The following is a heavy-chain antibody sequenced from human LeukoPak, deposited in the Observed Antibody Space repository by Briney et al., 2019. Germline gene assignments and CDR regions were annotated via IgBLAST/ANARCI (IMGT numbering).Heavy chain of an antibody. Sequence: SETLSLTCTVSGGSISSSSYYWGWIRKPPGKGLEWIGSIYYSGSTYYNPSLKSRVTISVDTSKNQFSLKLSSVTAADTAVYYCARDLKYSSSSGGLPDWFDPWGQGTLVTVSS. D-gene: IGHD6-6*01. V-gene: IGHV4-39*07. CDR3: ARDLKYSSSSGGLPDWFDP. CDR1: GGSISSSSYY. J-gene: IGHJ5*02. CDR2: IYYSGST.